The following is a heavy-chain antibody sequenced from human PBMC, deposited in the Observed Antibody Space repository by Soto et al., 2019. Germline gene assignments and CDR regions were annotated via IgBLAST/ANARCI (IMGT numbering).Heavy chain of an antibody. D-gene: IGHD2-8*01. CDR1: GGSISSFD. Sequence: SETLSLTCTVSGGSISSFDWNWIRQSPGKGLEWIGYISYSGSTNYNPSLKSRVTISVDTSKTQFSLKLSSVTAADTAVYYCARDIMGTDYYYYGMDVWGQGTTVTVSS. V-gene: IGHV4-59*01. CDR3: ARDIMGTDYYYYGMDV. CDR2: ISYSGST. J-gene: IGHJ6*02.